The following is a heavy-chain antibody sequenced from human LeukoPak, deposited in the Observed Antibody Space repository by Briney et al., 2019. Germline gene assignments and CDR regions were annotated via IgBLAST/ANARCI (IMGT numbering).Heavy chain of an antibody. CDR3: ARALTTLTYEGY. D-gene: IGHD1-1*01. CDR1: GFTFSSYT. Sequence: GGSPRLSCAASGFTFSSYTMHWIRQAPGKGPEWVSSISGSNSYIFYADSVKGRFTVSRDNAKDSLYLQMNSLRAEDTAVYYCARALTTLTYEGYWGQGTLVTVSS. J-gene: IGHJ4*02. V-gene: IGHV3-21*01. CDR2: ISGSNSYI.